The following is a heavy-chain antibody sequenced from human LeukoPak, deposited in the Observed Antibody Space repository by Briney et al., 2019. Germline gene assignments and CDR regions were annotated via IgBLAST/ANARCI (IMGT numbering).Heavy chain of an antibody. D-gene: IGHD2-15*01. J-gene: IGHJ6*02. CDR1: GGSISSGGYY. CDR3: ARDALGYCSGGSCYQYYYYYGMDV. CDR2: IYYSGCT. V-gene: IGHV4-31*03. Sequence: SQTLSLTCTVSGGSISSGGYYWSWIRQHPGKGLEWIGYIYYSGCTYYNPSLKSRVTISVDTSKNQFSLKLSSVTAADTAVHYCARDALGYCSGGSCYQYYYYYGMDVWGQGTTVTVSS.